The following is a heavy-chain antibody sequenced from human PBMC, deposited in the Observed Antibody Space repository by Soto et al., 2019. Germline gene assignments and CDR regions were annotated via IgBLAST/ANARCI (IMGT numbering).Heavy chain of an antibody. CDR1: GGSISSYY. CDR3: ASRYGGTLDS. CDR2: IYYSGST. D-gene: IGHD4-17*01. J-gene: IGHJ4*02. V-gene: IGHV4-59*08. Sequence: QVQLQESGPGLVKPSETLSLTCTVSGGSISSYYWSWIRQPPGKGLEWIGYIYYSGSTNYNPSLKIRFTVSVDTSKNQFSLKLSSVTAADTAVSYCASRYGGTLDSWGQGTLVTVSS.